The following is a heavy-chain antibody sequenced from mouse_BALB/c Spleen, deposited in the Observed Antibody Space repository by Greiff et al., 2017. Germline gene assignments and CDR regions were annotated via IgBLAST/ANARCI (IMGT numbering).Heavy chain of an antibody. J-gene: IGHJ3*01. CDR3: ARDDYGRRTWFAY. CDR1: GFTFSSYA. D-gene: IGHD1-1*01. Sequence: EVKLVESGGGLVKPGGSLKLSCAASGFTFSSYAMSWVRQSPEKRLEWVAEISSGGSYTYYPDTVTGRFTISRDNAKNTLYLEMSSLRSEDTAMYYCARDDYGRRTWFAYWGQGTLVTVSA. CDR2: ISSGGSYT. V-gene: IGHV5-9-4*01.